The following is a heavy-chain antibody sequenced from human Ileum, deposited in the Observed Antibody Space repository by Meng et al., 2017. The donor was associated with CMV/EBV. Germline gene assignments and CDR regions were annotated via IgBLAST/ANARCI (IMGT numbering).Heavy chain of an antibody. Sequence: VQLVESGGTLVQPGGSLRLSCAASGFTVSSKYLSWVRQAPGKGLEWVSTIYLAGGTYYADSVRGRFTISRDNSKDTIYLQMNSLRAEDAAVYYCARGDGYLIEYWGQGTLVTVSS. CDR2: IYLAGGT. D-gene: IGHD4-17*01. J-gene: IGHJ4*02. CDR3: ARGDGYLIEY. V-gene: IGHV3-66*01. CDR1: GFTVSSKY.